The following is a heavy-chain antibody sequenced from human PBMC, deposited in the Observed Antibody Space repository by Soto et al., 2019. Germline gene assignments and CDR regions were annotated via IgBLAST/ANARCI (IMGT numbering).Heavy chain of an antibody. J-gene: IGHJ1*01. CDR2: IIPVFGTA. Sequence: QVQLVQSGAEVKKPGSSVKVSCKASGGTFSSYAISWVRQAPGQGLECMGGIIPVFGTANYAQKFRGRVTINADESTSTVYMELSSLRSEDTAVYYCARGWNDFPHWGQGTLVTVSS. V-gene: IGHV1-69*01. CDR1: GGTFSSYA. D-gene: IGHD1-1*01. CDR3: ARGWNDFPH.